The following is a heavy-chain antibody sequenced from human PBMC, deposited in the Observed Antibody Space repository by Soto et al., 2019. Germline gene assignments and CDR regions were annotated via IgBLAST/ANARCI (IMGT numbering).Heavy chain of an antibody. CDR2: ISAYNGNT. D-gene: IGHD6-13*01. V-gene: IGHV1-18*01. CDR3: ARDKEGSSSWYPPYYYYYMDV. Sequence: ASVKVSCKASGYTFTSYGISWVRQAPGQGLEWMGWISAYNGNTNYAQKLQGRVTMTTDASTSTAYMELRSLRSDDTAVYYCARDKEGSSSWYPPYYYYYMDVWGKRTTVTVSS. J-gene: IGHJ6*03. CDR1: GYTFTSYG.